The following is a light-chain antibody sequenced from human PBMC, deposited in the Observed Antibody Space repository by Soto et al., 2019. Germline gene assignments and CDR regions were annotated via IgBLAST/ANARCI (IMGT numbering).Light chain of an antibody. J-gene: IGKJ2*01. V-gene: IGKV3-15*01. Sequence: EIVWTQSPGTLSLSPGERATLSCRARQSVSNNYLAWSQQKPGQAPRLLIYGASTRATGIPARFSSSRSGREFTRTICSRQSDHFEVYYSQQCNHGLGPFRQGTKREIK. CDR3: QQCNHGLGP. CDR1: QSVSNN. CDR2: GAS.